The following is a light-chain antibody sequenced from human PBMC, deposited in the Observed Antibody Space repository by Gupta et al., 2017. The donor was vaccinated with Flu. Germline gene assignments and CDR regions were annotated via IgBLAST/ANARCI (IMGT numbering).Light chain of an antibody. V-gene: IGKV3-11*01. J-gene: IGKJ1*01. CDR1: QNIGAS. CDR2: DAS. CDR3: QHRSVWPPGAT. Sequence: SLSLSPGERATLSCRASQNIGASLAWYRQKIGQPPRLLIYDASTRATGIPSRFSGWGSGTGFLLTISSLEPEDFATYYCQHRSVWPPGATFGQGTKVEI.